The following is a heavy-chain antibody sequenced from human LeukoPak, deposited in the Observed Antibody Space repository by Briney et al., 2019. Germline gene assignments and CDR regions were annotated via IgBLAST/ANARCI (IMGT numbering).Heavy chain of an antibody. D-gene: IGHD3/OR15-3a*01. CDR1: GGSINGRY. CDR3: VSSDFWTGFDY. Sequence: SETLSLTCTVSGGSINGRYWSWIGQPPGKEMEWIGYIFYGGTTYYNPSLKSRVTISGDVSRNQFSLRVTSVTPADTAVYYCVSSDFWTGFDYWSQGNLVTVSS. J-gene: IGHJ4*02. V-gene: IGHV4-59*11. CDR2: IFYGGTT.